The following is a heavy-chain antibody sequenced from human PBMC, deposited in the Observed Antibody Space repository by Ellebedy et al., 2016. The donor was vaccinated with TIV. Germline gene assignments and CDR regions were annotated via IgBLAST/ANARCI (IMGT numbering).Heavy chain of an antibody. CDR1: GFTFSSYG. V-gene: IGHV3-33*01. Sequence: GESLKISCAASGFTFSSYGMHWVRQAPGKGLEWVAVIWYDGSNKYYADSVKGRFTISRDNSKNTLYLQMNSLRVEDTAVYYCARDGTVVGDFWSGYYSYYYYGMDVWGQGTTVTVSS. CDR2: IWYDGSNK. J-gene: IGHJ6*02. D-gene: IGHD3-3*01. CDR3: ARDGTVVGDFWSGYYSYYYYGMDV.